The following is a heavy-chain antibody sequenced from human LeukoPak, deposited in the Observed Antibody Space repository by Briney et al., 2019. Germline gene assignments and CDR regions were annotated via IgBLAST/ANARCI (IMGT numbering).Heavy chain of an antibody. D-gene: IGHD4-17*01. CDR3: ARESDYGAPGGVDY. J-gene: IGHJ4*02. Sequence: SETLSLTCTVSGGSISSGDYYWSWIRQPPGKGLEWIGYIYYSGSTYYNPSLKSRVTISVDTSKNQFSLKLSSVTAADTAVYYCARESDYGAPGGVDYWGQGTLATVSS. V-gene: IGHV4-30-4*01. CDR1: GGSISSGDYY. CDR2: IYYSGST.